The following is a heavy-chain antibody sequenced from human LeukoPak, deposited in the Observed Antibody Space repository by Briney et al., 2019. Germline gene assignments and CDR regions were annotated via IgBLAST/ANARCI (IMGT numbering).Heavy chain of an antibody. Sequence: SQTLSLTCTVSGGSISSGGYYWSWIRQPPGKGLEWIGYIYHSGSTYYNPSLKSRVTISVDRSKNQFSLKLSPVTAADTAVYYCARSGPTVTMDYWGQGTLVTVSS. D-gene: IGHD4-17*01. CDR1: GGSISSGGYY. CDR3: ARSGPTVTMDY. CDR2: IYHSGST. J-gene: IGHJ4*02. V-gene: IGHV4-30-2*01.